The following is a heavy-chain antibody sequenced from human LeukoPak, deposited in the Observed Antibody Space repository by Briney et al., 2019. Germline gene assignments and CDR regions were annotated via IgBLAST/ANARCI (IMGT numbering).Heavy chain of an antibody. Sequence: NPSETLSLTCTVSGGSISGYYWNWIRQPPGKGLEWIGYIYYSGSTNYNPSLKSRVTISVDTSKNLFSLKLSSVTAADTAVYYCARDRGSGTYSYYYYYHMDVWGKGTTVTISS. D-gene: IGHD1-26*01. CDR1: GGSISGYY. CDR2: IYYSGST. CDR3: ARDRGSGTYSYYYYYHMDV. V-gene: IGHV4-59*12. J-gene: IGHJ6*03.